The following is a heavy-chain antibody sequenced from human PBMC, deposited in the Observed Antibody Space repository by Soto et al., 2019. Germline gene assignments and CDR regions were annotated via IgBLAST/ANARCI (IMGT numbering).Heavy chain of an antibody. V-gene: IGHV3-23*01. D-gene: IGHD6-13*01. Sequence: EMQLLESGGGLVQPGGSLRLSCAASGFTFSNYFMNWVRQAPGQGLEWLSDTNPSDANKHYADSVKGRFTISRDNSKNTLFLQMNSLRAEDTAVYYCAKDVPWYGMDVWGQGTTVIVSS. CDR1: GFTFSNYF. J-gene: IGHJ6*02. CDR3: AKDVPWYGMDV. CDR2: TNPSDANK.